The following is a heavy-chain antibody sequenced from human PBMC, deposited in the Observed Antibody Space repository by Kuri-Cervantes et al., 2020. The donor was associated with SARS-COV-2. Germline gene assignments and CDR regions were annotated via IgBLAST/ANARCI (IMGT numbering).Heavy chain of an antibody. D-gene: IGHD5-18*01. CDR2: IIPIFGTA. J-gene: IGHJ5*02. CDR3: AGGRWIQLWQAIRWFDP. Sequence: SVKVSCKASGGTFSSYVISWVRQAPGQGLEWMGGIIPIFGTATYEQKFQGRVTITADKSTSTAYMELSSLRSEDTAVYYCAGGRWIQLWQAIRWFDPWGQGTLVTVSS. CDR1: GGTFSSYV. V-gene: IGHV1-69*06.